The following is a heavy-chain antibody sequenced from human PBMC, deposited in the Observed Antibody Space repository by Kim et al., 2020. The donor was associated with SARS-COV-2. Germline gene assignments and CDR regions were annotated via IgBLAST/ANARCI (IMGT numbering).Heavy chain of an antibody. CDR2: ITVSGDNT. J-gene: IGHJ4*02. CDR1: GLTFNNYA. V-gene: IGHV3-23*01. CDR3: AKEICLRGSCVYAFFDY. Sequence: GGSLRLSCAASGLTFNNYAMAWVRQAPGKGLEWVSLITVSGDNTYYADSVRGRFTISRDISRNTLDLQMNSLRAEDTAVYYCAKEICLRGSCVYAFFDYWGQGTLVTVSS. D-gene: IGHD2-15*01.